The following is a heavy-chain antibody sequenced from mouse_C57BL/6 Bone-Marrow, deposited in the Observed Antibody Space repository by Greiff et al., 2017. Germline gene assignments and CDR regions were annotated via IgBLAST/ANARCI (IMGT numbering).Heavy chain of an antibody. Sequence: QVQLQQSGAELARPGASVKLSCKASGYTFTSYGISWVKQRTGQGLEWIGEIYPRSGNTYYNEKFKGKATLTADKSSSTAYMELRSLTSEDSAVYFCARCDYGSFGYWGQGTTLTVSS. V-gene: IGHV1-81*01. D-gene: IGHD2-13*01. CDR1: GYTFTSYG. J-gene: IGHJ2*01. CDR3: ARCDYGSFGY. CDR2: IYPRSGNT.